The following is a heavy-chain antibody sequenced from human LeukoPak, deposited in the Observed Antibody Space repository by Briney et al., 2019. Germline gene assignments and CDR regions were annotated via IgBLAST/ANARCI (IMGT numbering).Heavy chain of an antibody. J-gene: IGHJ4*02. CDR1: GFTFSNYV. Sequence: QTGGSLRLSCAASGFTFSNYVMHWVRQAPGKRLEWVVAISYDGSSKYYADSVKGRFTISRDNSKNTLYLQMNSLRTEDTAVYYCAKVHLEGASSLDQWGQGTLVTVSS. CDR3: AKVHLEGASSLDQ. CDR2: ISYDGSSK. D-gene: IGHD1-26*01. V-gene: IGHV3-30*18.